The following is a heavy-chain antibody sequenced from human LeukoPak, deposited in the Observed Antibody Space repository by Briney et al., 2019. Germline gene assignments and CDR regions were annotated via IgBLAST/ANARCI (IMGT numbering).Heavy chain of an antibody. CDR2: ISSSSSYI. Sequence: PGGSLRLSCAASGFTFSSYSMNWVRQAPGKGLEWVSSISSSSSYIYYADSVKGRFTISRDNAKNSLYLQMNSLRAEDTAVYYCARDLLPEMVRGVSDAFDIWGQGTTVTVSS. CDR3: ARDLLPEMVRGVSDAFDI. D-gene: IGHD3-10*01. J-gene: IGHJ3*02. CDR1: GFTFSSYS. V-gene: IGHV3-21*01.